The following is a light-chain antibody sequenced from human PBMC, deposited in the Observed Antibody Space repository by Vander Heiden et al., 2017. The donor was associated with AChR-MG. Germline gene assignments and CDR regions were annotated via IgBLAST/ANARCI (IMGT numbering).Light chain of an antibody. CDR2: GAS. CDR1: QSVSSN. J-gene: IGKJ4*01. CDR3: QQYNNWHALT. Sequence: EIVMTQSPATLSVSPGERATLSCRASQSVSSNLAWYQQKPGQAPRLLIYGASTRATGIPARFSGSGSGTEFTLTISSLKSEDFAVYYCQQYNNWHALTFGGGTKVEIK. V-gene: IGKV3-15*01.